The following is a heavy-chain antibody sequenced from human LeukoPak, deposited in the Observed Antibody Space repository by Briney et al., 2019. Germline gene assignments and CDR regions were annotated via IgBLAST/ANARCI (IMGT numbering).Heavy chain of an antibody. V-gene: IGHV4-39*07. J-gene: IGHJ3*02. Sequence: PSETLSLTRTVSGGSISSSSYSWGWIRQPPGKGLEWIGSIYYSGSTYYNPSLKSRVTISVDTSKNQFSLKLSSVTAADTAVYYCARDRDGVGATIAAAFDIWGQGTMVTVSS. CDR2: IYYSGST. CDR1: GGSISSSSYS. CDR3: ARDRDGVGATIAAAFDI. D-gene: IGHD1-26*01.